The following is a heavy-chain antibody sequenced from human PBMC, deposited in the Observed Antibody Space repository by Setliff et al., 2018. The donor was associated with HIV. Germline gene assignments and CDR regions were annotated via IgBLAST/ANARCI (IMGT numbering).Heavy chain of an antibody. J-gene: IGHJ5*02. D-gene: IGHD6-19*01. V-gene: IGHV1-8*02. CDR3: ARDSGMAVVGTWRRLDP. Sequence: ASVKVSCKASGYNFTNYGINWVRQAPGQGLEWMGWMNPKSGNTGYARKFQGRVTMTRKTSISTAYLELRSLRSDDTAVYYCARDSGMAVVGTWRRLDPWGQGTLVTVSS. CDR1: GYNFTNYG. CDR2: MNPKSGNT.